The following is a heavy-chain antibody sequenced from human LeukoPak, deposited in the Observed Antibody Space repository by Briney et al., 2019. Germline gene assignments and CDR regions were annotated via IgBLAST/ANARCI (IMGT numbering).Heavy chain of an antibody. CDR2: IYYSGGT. D-gene: IGHD3-10*01. CDR3: ARVRQRGGDY. Sequence: SETLSLTCTVSGGSISSGDYYWSWIRQPPGKGLEWIGYIYYSGGTYYNPSLKSRVTISVDTPKNQFSLRLSSVTAADTAVYYCARVRQRGGDYWGQGTLVTVSS. CDR1: GGSISSGDYY. J-gene: IGHJ4*02. V-gene: IGHV4-30-4*08.